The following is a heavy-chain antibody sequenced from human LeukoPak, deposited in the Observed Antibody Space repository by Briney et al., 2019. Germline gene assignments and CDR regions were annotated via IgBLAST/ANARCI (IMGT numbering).Heavy chain of an antibody. CDR1: GFTFSTYA. J-gene: IGHJ6*02. D-gene: IGHD3-3*01. CDR3: ATPISGPIFGV. V-gene: IGHV3-30*04. CDR2: ISYDGGNK. Sequence: GGSLRLSCAASGFTFSTYAIHWVRQAPGKGLEWVAVISYDGGNKYYADSVKGRFTISRDNSRNTLYLQMNSLRTEDTAVYYCATPISGPIFGVWGQGTTVIVAS.